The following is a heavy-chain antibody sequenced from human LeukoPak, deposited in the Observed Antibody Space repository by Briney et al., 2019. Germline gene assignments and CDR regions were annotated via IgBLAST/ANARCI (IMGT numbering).Heavy chain of an antibody. CDR3: TRVSNSLSFDF. D-gene: IGHD4-11*01. CDR1: GVSFSGYY. V-gene: IGHV4-34*01. Sequence: PSETLSLTCTVSGVSFSGYYWSWIRQPPGKGLEWIGEINHSGSTNYNPSLKSRVTISVDTSKNQFSMKLNSVIAADTAVYYCTRVSNSLSFDFWGQGTMVTVSS. CDR2: INHSGST. J-gene: IGHJ3*01.